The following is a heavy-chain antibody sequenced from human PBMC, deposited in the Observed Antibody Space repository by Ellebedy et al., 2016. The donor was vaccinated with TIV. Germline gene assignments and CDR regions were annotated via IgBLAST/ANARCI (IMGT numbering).Heavy chain of an antibody. V-gene: IGHV3-30-3*01. D-gene: IGHD6-13*01. CDR3: ARDWIAAAASSDY. CDR2: ISYDGSNK. Sequence: GESLKISXAASGFTFSSYAMHWVRQAPGKGLEWVAVISYDGSNKYYADSVKGRFTISRDNSKNTLYLQMNSLRAEDTAVYYCARDWIAAAASSDYWGQGTLVTVSS. CDR1: GFTFSSYA. J-gene: IGHJ4*02.